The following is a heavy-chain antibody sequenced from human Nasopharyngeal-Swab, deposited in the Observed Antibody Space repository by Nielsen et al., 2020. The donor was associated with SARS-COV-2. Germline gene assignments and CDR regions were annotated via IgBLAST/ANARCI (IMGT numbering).Heavy chain of an antibody. CDR2: IYPGGST. CDR3: ARGADVYCSGGSCYSEYYYYMDV. CDR1: GFGVSTNY. Sequence: GESLKISCAASGFGVSTNYMSWVRQAPGKGLEWMSVIYPGGSTNYADSVKGRCTISRDYSKNTLYLQMNSLRVEDTAIYYCARGADVYCSGGSCYSEYYYYMDVWGRGTTVTVSS. J-gene: IGHJ6*03. V-gene: IGHV3-66*01. D-gene: IGHD2-15*01.